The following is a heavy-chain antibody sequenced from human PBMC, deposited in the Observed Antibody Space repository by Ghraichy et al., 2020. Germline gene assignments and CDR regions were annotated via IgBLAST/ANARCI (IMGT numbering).Heavy chain of an antibody. J-gene: IGHJ3*01. CDR3: VKDPLNTGYSFSRPDEAFDL. Sequence: GGSLRLSCEASGFTFSSYAMIWVRQAPGKGLEWVSGISARGDTTYYADSVKGRFSISRDNSRNTVFLQMNSLRGADTALYHCVKDPLNTGYSFSRPDEAFDLWGQGTRVTVSP. CDR1: GFTFSSYA. V-gene: IGHV3-23*01. CDR2: ISARGDTT. D-gene: IGHD5-12*01.